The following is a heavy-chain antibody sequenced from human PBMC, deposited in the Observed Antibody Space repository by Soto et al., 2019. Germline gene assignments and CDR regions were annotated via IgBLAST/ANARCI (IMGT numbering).Heavy chain of an antibody. D-gene: IGHD4-17*01. CDR3: ARGLRWYRWNWFDT. V-gene: IGHV4-34*01. Sequence: QVQLQQWGAGLLKPSETLSLTCAVDGGSFSGYYWSWIRQPPGKGLEWIGEINNSGSTNYNPSLKSRVTISVDTSKNQFSRKLSSVTAADTAVYYCARGLRWYRWNWFDTWGQGTLVTVSS. CDR2: INNSGST. CDR1: GGSFSGYY. J-gene: IGHJ5*02.